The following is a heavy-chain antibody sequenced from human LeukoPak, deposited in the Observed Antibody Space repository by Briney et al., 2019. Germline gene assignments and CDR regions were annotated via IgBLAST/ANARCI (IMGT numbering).Heavy chain of an antibody. CDR2: INPNSGGT. J-gene: IGHJ6*03. Sequence: ASVKVSCKASGYTFTDYYIHWVRQAPGQGLEWMGWINPNSGGTNYAQKFQGRVTMTRDTSISTAYMELSRLRSDDTAVYYCARDSPVLLWFGESYNYMDVWGKGTTVTVSS. D-gene: IGHD3-10*01. CDR1: GYTFTDYY. CDR3: ARDSPVLLWFGESYNYMDV. V-gene: IGHV1-2*02.